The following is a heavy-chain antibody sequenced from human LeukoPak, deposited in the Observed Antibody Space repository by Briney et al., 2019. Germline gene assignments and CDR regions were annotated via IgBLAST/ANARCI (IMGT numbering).Heavy chain of an antibody. D-gene: IGHD5-18*01. CDR1: GYSISSGYY. CDR3: ARARRGYSYRTRGGWFDP. V-gene: IGHV4-38-2*02. CDR2: INHSGST. Sequence: SETLSLTCTVSGYSISSGYYWGWIRQPPGKGLEWIGEINHSGSTNYNPSLKSRVTISVDTSKNQFSLKLSSVTAADTAVYYCARARRGYSYRTRGGWFDPWGQGTLVTVSS. J-gene: IGHJ5*02.